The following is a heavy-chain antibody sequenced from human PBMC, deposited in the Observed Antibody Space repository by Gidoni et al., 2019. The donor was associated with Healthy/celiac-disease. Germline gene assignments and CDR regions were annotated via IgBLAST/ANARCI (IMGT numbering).Heavy chain of an antibody. Sequence: QVQLQESGPGLVKPSQTLSLTCTVSGGSISSGDYYWSCLRQPPGKGLEWIGYIYYSGSTYYNPALKSRVTISVDTSKNQFSLKLSSVTAADTAVYYCARADGGDTLEWFTPDYWGQGTLVTVSS. CDR1: GGSISSGDYY. J-gene: IGHJ4*02. CDR3: ARADGGDTLEWFTPDY. D-gene: IGHD3-3*01. CDR2: IYYSGST. V-gene: IGHV4-30-4*01.